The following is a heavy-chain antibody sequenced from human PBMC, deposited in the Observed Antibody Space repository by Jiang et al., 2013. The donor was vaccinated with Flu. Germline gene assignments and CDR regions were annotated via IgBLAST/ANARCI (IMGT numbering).Heavy chain of an antibody. CDR1: GGSITSDY. CDR3: ARGTTYWYFDL. CDR2: IYYSGST. J-gene: IGHJ2*01. V-gene: IGHV4-59*12. D-gene: IGHD2/OR15-2a*01. Sequence: LLKPSETLSLTCTVSGGSITSDYWSWIRQPPGKGLEWIGYIYYSGSTNYNPSLKSRLTISVDTSKKQFSLKLSSVSAADTAVYYCARGTTYWYFDLWGRGTLVTVSS.